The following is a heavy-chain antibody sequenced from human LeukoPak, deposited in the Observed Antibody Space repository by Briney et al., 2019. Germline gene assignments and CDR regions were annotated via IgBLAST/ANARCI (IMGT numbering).Heavy chain of an antibody. CDR2: IYASGNT. CDR1: GGSTSSYY. J-gene: IGHJ2*01. D-gene: IGHD6-19*01. Sequence: SETLSLTCTVSGGSTSSYYWSWVRQPAGKGLEWIVRIYASGNTNYNPSLKGRVPMTVDTSKNQFSLNLSSVTAADTAVYYCARGGSGWVGYWYFDLWGRGTLVTVSS. CDR3: ARGGSGWVGYWYFDL. V-gene: IGHV4-4*07.